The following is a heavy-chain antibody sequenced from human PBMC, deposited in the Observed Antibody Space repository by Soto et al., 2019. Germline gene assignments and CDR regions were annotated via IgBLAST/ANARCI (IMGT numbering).Heavy chain of an antibody. D-gene: IGHD3-10*01. Sequence: PSETLSLTCTFSGGSISSYYWSWIRQPPGKGLEWIGYIYYSGSTNYNPSLKSRVTISVDTSKNQFSLKLSSVTAADTAVYYCATGGLWFGESEKYNWFDPWGQGTLVTVSS. CDR2: IYYSGST. CDR1: GGSISSYY. V-gene: IGHV4-59*08. CDR3: ATGGLWFGESEKYNWFDP. J-gene: IGHJ5*02.